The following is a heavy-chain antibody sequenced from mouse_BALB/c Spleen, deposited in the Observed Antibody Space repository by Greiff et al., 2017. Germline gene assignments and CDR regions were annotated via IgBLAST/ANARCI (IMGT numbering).Heavy chain of an antibody. Sequence: EVQLVESGGGLVKPGGSLKLSCAASGFTFSDYYMYWVRQTPEKRLEWVATISDGGSYTYYPDSVKGRFTISRDNAKNNLYLQMSSLKSEDTAMYYCARDYGNYYYAMDYWGQGTSVTVSS. CDR1: GFTFSDYY. D-gene: IGHD2-1*01. CDR3: ARDYGNYYYAMDY. V-gene: IGHV5-4*02. CDR2: ISDGGSYT. J-gene: IGHJ4*01.